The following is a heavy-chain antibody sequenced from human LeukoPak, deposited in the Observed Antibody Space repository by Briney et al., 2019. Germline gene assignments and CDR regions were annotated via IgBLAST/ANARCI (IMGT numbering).Heavy chain of an antibody. Sequence: GGSLRLSCAASGFTLSSYSMNWVRQAPGKGLEWVSSISSSSSYIYYADSVKGRFTISRDNAKNSLYLQMNSLRAEDTAVYYCAREDCSSTSCYWLDYWGQGTLVTVSS. CDR1: GFTLSSYS. V-gene: IGHV3-21*01. D-gene: IGHD2-2*01. CDR2: ISSSSSYI. J-gene: IGHJ4*02. CDR3: AREDCSSTSCYWLDY.